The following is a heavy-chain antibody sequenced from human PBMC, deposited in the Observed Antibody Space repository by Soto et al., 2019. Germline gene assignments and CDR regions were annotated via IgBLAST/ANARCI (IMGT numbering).Heavy chain of an antibody. CDR2: ISGSGGST. V-gene: IGHV3-23*01. CDR3: AKSPSSVVVPAAIYYFDY. D-gene: IGHD2-2*01. Sequence: GGSLRLSCAASGFTFSSYAMSWVRQAPGKGLEWVSAISGSGGSTYYADSVKGRFTISRDNSKNTLYLQMNSLRAEDTAVYYCAKSPSSVVVPAAIYYFDYWGQGTLVTVSS. J-gene: IGHJ4*02. CDR1: GFTFSSYA.